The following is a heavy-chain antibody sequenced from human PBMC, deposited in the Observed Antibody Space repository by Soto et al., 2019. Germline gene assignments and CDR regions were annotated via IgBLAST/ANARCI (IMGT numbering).Heavy chain of an antibody. CDR3: ARAGDNPHDAFDI. V-gene: IGHV1-69*06. CDR2: IIPIFGTA. Sequence: AASVKVSCKASGGTFSSYAISWVRQAPGQGLEWMGGIIPIFGTANYAQKFQGRVTITADKSTSTAYMELSSLRSEDTAVYYCARAGDNPHDAFDIWGQGTMVTVS. CDR1: GGTFSSYA. D-gene: IGHD2-21*01. J-gene: IGHJ3*02.